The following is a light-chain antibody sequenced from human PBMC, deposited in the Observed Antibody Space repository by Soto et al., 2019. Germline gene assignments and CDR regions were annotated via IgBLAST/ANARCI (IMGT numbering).Light chain of an antibody. CDR1: RGHSSYA. CDR3: QTWGTGIQV. CDR2: LNSDGSH. V-gene: IGLV4-69*01. J-gene: IGLJ2*01. Sequence: QLVLTQSPSASASLGASVKLTCTLRRGHSSYAIAWHQQQPEKGPRYLMKLNSDGSHNKGDGIPDRFSGSSSGAERYLTISCLQSEDEADYYCQTWGTGIQVFGGGTKLTVL.